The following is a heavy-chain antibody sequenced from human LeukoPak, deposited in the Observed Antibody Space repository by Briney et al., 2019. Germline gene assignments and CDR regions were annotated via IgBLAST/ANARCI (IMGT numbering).Heavy chain of an antibody. Sequence: SETLSLTCTVSGASISTIISYWGWIRQTPGKGLEWIGSIYYSGTTYYNPSLESRVTISIDTSKNQFSLKLSSVTAADTAVYYCARLVGAPRDFDYWGQGTLVTVSS. D-gene: IGHD1-26*01. J-gene: IGHJ4*02. CDR2: IYYSGTT. CDR3: ARLVGAPRDFDY. CDR1: GASISTIISY. V-gene: IGHV4-39*01.